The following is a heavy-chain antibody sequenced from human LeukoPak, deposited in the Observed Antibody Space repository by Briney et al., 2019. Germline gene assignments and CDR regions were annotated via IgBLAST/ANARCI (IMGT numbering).Heavy chain of an antibody. D-gene: IGHD3-22*01. V-gene: IGHV1-69*01. CDR1: GGTFSSYA. CDR2: IIPIFGTA. CDR3: ARARRGFYDSSGLFDY. Sequence: ASVKVSCKASGGTFSSYAISWVRQALGQGLEWMGGIIPIFGTANYAQKFQGRVTITADESTSTAYMELSSLRSEDTAVYYCARARRGFYDSSGLFDYWGQGTLVTVSS. J-gene: IGHJ4*02.